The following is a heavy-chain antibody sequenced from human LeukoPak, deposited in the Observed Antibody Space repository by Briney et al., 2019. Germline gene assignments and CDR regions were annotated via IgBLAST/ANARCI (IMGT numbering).Heavy chain of an antibody. CDR1: GFTFSSYA. V-gene: IGHV3-23*01. CDR3: ARHKGAYSSGYYWD. CDR2: ISGSGGST. D-gene: IGHD3-22*01. Sequence: GGSLRLSCAASGFTFSSYAMSWVRQAPGKGLEWVSAISGSGGSTYYADSVKGRFTISRDNSKNTLYLQMNSLRAEDTAVYYCARHKGAYSSGYYWDWGQGTLVTVSS. J-gene: IGHJ4*02.